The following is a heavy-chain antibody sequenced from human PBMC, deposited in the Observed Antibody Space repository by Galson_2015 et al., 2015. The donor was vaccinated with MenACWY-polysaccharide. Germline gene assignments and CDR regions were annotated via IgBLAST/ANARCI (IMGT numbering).Heavy chain of an antibody. CDR3: ARSHYVSGGGGLDP. D-gene: IGHD2-15*01. CDR1: GFTFNSFA. CDR2: ISYDASNK. J-gene: IGHJ5*02. V-gene: IGHV3-30-3*01. Sequence: SLRLSCAASGFTFNSFAMHWIRQAPGKGLEWVALISYDASNKFYADSLKGRFTISRDNSRNTLYLQMDSLRAEDTALYYCARSHYVSGGGGLDPWGQGTLVTVSS.